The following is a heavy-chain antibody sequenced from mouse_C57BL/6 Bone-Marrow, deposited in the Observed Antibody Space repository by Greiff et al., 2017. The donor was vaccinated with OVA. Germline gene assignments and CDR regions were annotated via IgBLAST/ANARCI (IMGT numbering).Heavy chain of an antibody. CDR1: GIDFSRYW. V-gene: IGHV4-1*01. J-gene: IGHJ4*01. CDR2: INPDSSTI. D-gene: IGHD1-1*01. Sequence: EVQVVESGGGLVQPGGSLKLSCAASGIDFSRYWMSWVRRAPGKGLEWIGEINPDSSTINYAPSIKDKFIISRDNAKNTLYLQTSKVRSEDTSLEYGATGYYYGSSYGDYWGQGTSVTVSS. CDR3: ATGYYYGSSYGDY.